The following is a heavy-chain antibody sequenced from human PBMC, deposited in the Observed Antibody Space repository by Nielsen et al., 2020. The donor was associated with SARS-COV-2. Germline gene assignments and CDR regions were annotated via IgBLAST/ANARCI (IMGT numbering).Heavy chain of an antibody. J-gene: IGHJ4*02. Sequence: LRLSCTVSGGSISSGDYYWSWIRQPPGKGLEWIGYIYYSGSTNYTPSLKSRVTISIDMSKNQFSLKLTSVTAADTAVYYCARGQYRFDYCGQGTLVTVSS. CDR2: IYYSGST. V-gene: IGHV4-30-4*01. CDR3: ARGQYRFDY. CDR1: GGSISSGDYY. D-gene: IGHD1-1*01.